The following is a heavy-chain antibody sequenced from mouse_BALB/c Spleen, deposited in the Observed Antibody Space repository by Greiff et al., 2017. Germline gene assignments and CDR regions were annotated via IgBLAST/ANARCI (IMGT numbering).Heavy chain of an antibody. V-gene: IGHV2-6-4*01. CDR1: GFSLSRYS. CDR2: IWGGGIT. J-gene: IGHJ3*01. CDR3: ATPYGSSYPWFVY. D-gene: IGHD1-1*01. Sequence: VKLMESGPGLVAPSQSLSITCTVSGFSLSRYSVHWVRQPPGKGLEWLGMIWGGGITDYNSVLKSRLSISKDNSKSQVFLKMNSLQTDDTAMYYCATPYGSSYPWFVYWGQGTLVTVSA.